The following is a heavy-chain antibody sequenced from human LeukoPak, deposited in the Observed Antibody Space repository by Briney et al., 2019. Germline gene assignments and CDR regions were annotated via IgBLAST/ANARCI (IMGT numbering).Heavy chain of an antibody. V-gene: IGHV1-8*03. CDR2: MNPNSGNT. CDR1: GYTFTSYD. CDR3: ARGGAAAGSGDY. Sequence: ASVKVSCKASGYTFTSYDINWVRQATGQGLEWMGWMNPNSGNTGYAQKFQGRVTITRNTSISTAYMELSSLRSEDTAVYYCARGGAAAGSGDYWGQGTLVTVSS. J-gene: IGHJ4*02. D-gene: IGHD6-13*01.